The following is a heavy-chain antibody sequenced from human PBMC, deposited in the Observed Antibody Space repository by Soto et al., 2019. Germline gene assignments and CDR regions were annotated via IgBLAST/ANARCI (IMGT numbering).Heavy chain of an antibody. J-gene: IGHJ6*03. V-gene: IGHV3-23*01. D-gene: IGHD4-17*01. CDR1: GFTFTTYA. CDR2: LSGGGGST. CDR3: AKATRYGVMLTGHRGWYYYDMDV. Sequence: EVQLLESGGGLVQPGGSLRLSCAASGFTFTTYAMSWVRQAPGKGLEWVSGLSGGGGSTYYADSVKGRFTISRDNSKNTRYLQMNSVGVEATAGDYCAKATRYGVMLTGHRGWYYYDMDVCRKRTPVTVSS.